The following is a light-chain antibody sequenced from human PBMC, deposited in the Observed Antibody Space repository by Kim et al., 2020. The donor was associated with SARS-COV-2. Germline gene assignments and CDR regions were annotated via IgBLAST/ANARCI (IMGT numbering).Light chain of an antibody. CDR2: DAS. CDR3: QQYGSSPCT. Sequence: IALTQSPGTLSLSPGETATLSCRASQSVASNYLAWYQQKPGQAPRLLIFDASTRATGISDRFSGSGSGTDFTLTISRLEPEDFAVYYCQQYGSSPCTFGQGTKLEI. CDR1: QSVASNY. V-gene: IGKV3-20*01. J-gene: IGKJ2*02.